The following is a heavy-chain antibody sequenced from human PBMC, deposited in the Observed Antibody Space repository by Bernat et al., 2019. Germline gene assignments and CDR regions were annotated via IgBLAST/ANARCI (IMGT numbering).Heavy chain of an antibody. J-gene: IGHJ4*02. CDR3: ARDSGYYGHDY. CDR2: IWYDGSNK. Sequence: QVQLVESGGGVVQPGRSLRLSCAASGFTFSSYGMHWVRQAPGKGLEWVAVIWYDGSNKYYADSVKGRFTISRDNSKNTLYLQMNSLRAEGTAVYYCARDSGYYGHDYWGQGTLVTVSS. CDR1: GFTFSSYG. V-gene: IGHV3-33*01. D-gene: IGHD3-10*01.